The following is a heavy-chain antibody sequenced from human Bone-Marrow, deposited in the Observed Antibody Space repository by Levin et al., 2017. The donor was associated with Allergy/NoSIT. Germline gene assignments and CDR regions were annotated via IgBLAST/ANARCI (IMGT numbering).Heavy chain of an antibody. Sequence: GASVKVSCAASGFTFSSYAMSWVRQAPGKGLEWVSAISGSGGSTYYADSVKGRFTISRDNSKNTLYLQMNSLRAEDTAVYYCAKGSKGRWLQVKGHFDYWGQGTLVTVSS. V-gene: IGHV3-23*01. CDR2: ISGSGGST. J-gene: IGHJ4*02. CDR3: AKGSKGRWLQVKGHFDY. CDR1: GFTFSSYA. D-gene: IGHD5-24*01.